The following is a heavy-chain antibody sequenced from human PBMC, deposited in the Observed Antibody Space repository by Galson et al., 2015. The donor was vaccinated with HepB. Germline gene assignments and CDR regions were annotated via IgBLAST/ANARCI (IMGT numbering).Heavy chain of an antibody. CDR3: ARGDHIAVAGSRDY. Sequence: SLRLSCAASGFTFSSYAMHWVRQAPGKGLEWVAVISYDGSNKYYADSVKGRFTISRDNSKNTLYLQMNSLRAEDTAVYYCARGDHIAVAGSRDYWGQGTLVTVSS. CDR1: GFTFSSYA. CDR2: ISYDGSNK. D-gene: IGHD6-19*01. V-gene: IGHV3-30-3*01. J-gene: IGHJ4*02.